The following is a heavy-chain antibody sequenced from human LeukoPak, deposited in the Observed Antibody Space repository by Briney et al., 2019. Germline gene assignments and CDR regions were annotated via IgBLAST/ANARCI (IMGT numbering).Heavy chain of an antibody. D-gene: IGHD5-12*01. CDR3: ARDSGYDR. J-gene: IGHJ4*02. Sequence: SETLSLTCAVYGGSFSGYYWSWIRQPPGKGLEWIGEINHSGSTNYNPSLKSRVTISVDTSKNQFSLKLSSVTAADTTVYYCARDSGYDRWGQGTLVTVSS. CDR2: INHSGST. CDR1: GGSFSGYY. V-gene: IGHV4-34*01.